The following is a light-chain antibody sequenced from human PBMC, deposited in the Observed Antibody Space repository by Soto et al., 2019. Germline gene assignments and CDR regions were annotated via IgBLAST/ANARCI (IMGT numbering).Light chain of an antibody. CDR2: GAS. CDR3: QHYNHWPPWT. V-gene: IGKV3-15*01. J-gene: IGKJ1*01. Sequence: EIVMTQSPATLSVSPGERATLSCRASQSVSSNLAWYQQKPGQAPRLLIFGASTRATGIPARFRGSGSKTEFNLTISSLQSEDFAVYYCQHYNHWPPWTFGQGTKVEIK. CDR1: QSVSSN.